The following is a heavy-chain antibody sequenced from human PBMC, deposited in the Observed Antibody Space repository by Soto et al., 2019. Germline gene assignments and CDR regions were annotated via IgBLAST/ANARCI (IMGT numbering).Heavy chain of an antibody. J-gene: IGHJ6*02. Sequence: PGGSLRLSCAASGFMFDNYAMHWVRQAPGKGLEWVSGISWNSGTIGYADSVKGRFTISRDNAKNSLYLQMNSLRAEDTALYYCAKSTGGTANGMDVWAQGTTVNVSS. CDR2: ISWNSGTI. CDR1: GFMFDNYA. CDR3: AKSTGGTANGMDV. V-gene: IGHV3-9*01. D-gene: IGHD2-8*02.